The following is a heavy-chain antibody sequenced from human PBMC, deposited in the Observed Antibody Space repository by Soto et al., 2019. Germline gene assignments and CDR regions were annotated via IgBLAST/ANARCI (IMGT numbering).Heavy chain of an antibody. Sequence: QVPLVQSGAEVKKPGSSVKVSCKASGGTFSSYAISWVRQAPGQGLEWMGGIIPIFGTANYAQKFQGRVTITADESTSTAYMELSSLRSEDTAVYYCARAWYQLRVDLDYYYGMDVWGQGTTVTVSS. V-gene: IGHV1-69*01. CDR2: IIPIFGTA. CDR1: GGTFSSYA. J-gene: IGHJ6*02. D-gene: IGHD2-2*01. CDR3: ARAWYQLRVDLDYYYGMDV.